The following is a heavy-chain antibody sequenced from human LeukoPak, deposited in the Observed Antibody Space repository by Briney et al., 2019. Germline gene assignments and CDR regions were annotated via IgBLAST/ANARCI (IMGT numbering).Heavy chain of an antibody. Sequence: PGGSLRLSCAASGFTVSSNYMSWVRQAPGKGLEWVSVIYSGGSTYYADSVKGRFTISRDNSKNTLYLQMNSLRAEDTAVYYCAKDADSAMVNFDYWGQGTLVTVSS. CDR3: AKDADSAMVNFDY. D-gene: IGHD5-18*01. CDR1: GFTVSSNY. V-gene: IGHV3-53*01. CDR2: IYSGGST. J-gene: IGHJ4*02.